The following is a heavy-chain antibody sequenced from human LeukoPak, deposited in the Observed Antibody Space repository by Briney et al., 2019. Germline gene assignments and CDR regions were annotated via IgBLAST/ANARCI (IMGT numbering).Heavy chain of an antibody. CDR1: GGSISSSNW. Sequence: SETLSLTCAVSGGSISSSNWWSWVRQPPGKGLEWIGEIYHSGSTNYNPSLKSRVTISVDKFKNQFSLKLSSVTAADTAVYYCATRGELPLQDYWGQGTLVTVSS. J-gene: IGHJ4*02. D-gene: IGHD1-26*01. V-gene: IGHV4-4*02. CDR2: IYHSGST. CDR3: ATRGELPLQDY.